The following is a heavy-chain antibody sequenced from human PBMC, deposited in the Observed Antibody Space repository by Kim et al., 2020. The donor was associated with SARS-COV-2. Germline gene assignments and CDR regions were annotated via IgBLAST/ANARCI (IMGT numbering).Heavy chain of an antibody. D-gene: IGHD3-22*01. CDR2: ISGSGGST. V-gene: IGHV3-23*01. J-gene: IGHJ4*02. CDR1: GFTFSSYA. CDR3: AKEYYYDSSGYYGPVDY. Sequence: GGSLRLSCAASGFTFSSYAMSWVRQAPGKGLEWVSAISGSGGSTYYADSVKGRFTISRDNSKNTLYLQMNSLRAEDTAVYYCAKEYYYDSSGYYGPVDYWGQGTLVTVSS.